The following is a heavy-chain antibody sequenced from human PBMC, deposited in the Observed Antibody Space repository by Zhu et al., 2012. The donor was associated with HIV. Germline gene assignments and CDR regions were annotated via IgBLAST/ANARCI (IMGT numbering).Heavy chain of an antibody. CDR1: GGSISSYY. J-gene: IGHJ4*02. CDR3: AGAAGSSSWSYYFDY. Sequence: QVQLQESGPGLVKPSETLSLTCTVSGGSISSYYWSWIRQPPGKGLEWIGYIYTSGSTNYNPSLKSRVTISVDTSKNQFSLKLSSVTAADTAVYYCAGAAGSSSWSYYFDYWGQGTLVTVSS. D-gene: IGHD6-13*01. V-gene: IGHV4-4*09. CDR2: IYTSGST.